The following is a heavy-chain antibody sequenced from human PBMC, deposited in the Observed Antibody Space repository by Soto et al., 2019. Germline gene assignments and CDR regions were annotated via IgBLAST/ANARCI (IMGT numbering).Heavy chain of an antibody. CDR3: ASRQLWRDY. J-gene: IGHJ4*02. D-gene: IGHD5-18*01. Sequence: SETLSLTCAVYGGSFSGYYWNWIRQPPGKGLEWIGEINHSGSTNYNPSLKSRVTISVDTSKNQFSLKLSSVTAADTAVYYCASRQLWRDYWGQGTLVTVSS. CDR1: GGSFSGYY. V-gene: IGHV4-34*01. CDR2: INHSGST.